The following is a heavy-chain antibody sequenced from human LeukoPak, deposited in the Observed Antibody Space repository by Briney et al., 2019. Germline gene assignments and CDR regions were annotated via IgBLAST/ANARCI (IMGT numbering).Heavy chain of an antibody. Sequence: SETVSLTCAVYDGSFIGYYWTWIRQFPGKGLEWIGEINDSGGTNYSPSLKSRVTISVATSKNQFSLKLSSVTAADTAVYYCARRITIIYYMDLWGKGTTVIDSS. D-gene: IGHD5-24*01. J-gene: IGHJ6*03. CDR3: ARRITIIYYMDL. CDR1: DGSFIGYY. CDR2: INDSGGT. V-gene: IGHV4-34*01.